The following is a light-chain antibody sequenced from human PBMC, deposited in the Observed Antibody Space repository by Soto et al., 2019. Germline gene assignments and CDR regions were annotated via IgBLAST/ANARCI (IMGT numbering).Light chain of an antibody. J-gene: IGLJ1*01. CDR1: SSNIGNKA. V-gene: IGLV1-36*01. Sequence: QSVLTQPPSVSEAPRQRVTISCSGSSSNIGNKAVNWYQQFPGQAPKIVIYYDDLLTSGVSDRFSGSKSGISASLAISDLQSDDEADYYCAAWDDNLNAYVFGPGTKLTVL. CDR3: AAWDDNLNAYV. CDR2: YDD.